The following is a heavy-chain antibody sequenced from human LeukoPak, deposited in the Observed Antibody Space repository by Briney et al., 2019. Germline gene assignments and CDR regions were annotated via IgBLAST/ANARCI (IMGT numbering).Heavy chain of an antibody. CDR2: IHYTGAT. V-gene: IGHV4-34*01. CDR1: GGSIAGYY. Sequence: PSETLSLTCAVYGGSIAGYYWSWIRQTPGRGLEWVGEIHYTGATSYNPSLKSRATISTDASKDQFSLRLSSVTAADTAVYYCARGNILTGYCFDFWGQGALVTVSS. CDR3: ARGNILTGYCFDF. D-gene: IGHD3-9*01. J-gene: IGHJ4*02.